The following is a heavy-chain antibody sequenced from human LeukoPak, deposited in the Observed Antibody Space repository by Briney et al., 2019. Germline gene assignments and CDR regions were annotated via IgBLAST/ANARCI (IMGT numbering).Heavy chain of an antibody. J-gene: IGHJ6*04. CDR2: ISSSGSTI. CDR3: AELGITMIGGV. CDR1: GFTFSSYW. V-gene: IGHV3-48*04. D-gene: IGHD3-10*02. Sequence: GGSLRLSCAGSGFTFSSYWMSWVRQAPGKGLEWVSYISSSGSTIYYADSVKGRITISRDNAKNSLYLQMNSLRAEDTAVYYCAELGITMIGGVWGKGTTVTISS.